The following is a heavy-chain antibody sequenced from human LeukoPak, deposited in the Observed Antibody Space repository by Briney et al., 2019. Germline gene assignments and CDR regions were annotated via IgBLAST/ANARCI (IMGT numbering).Heavy chain of an antibody. V-gene: IGHV3-7*05. J-gene: IGHJ3*01. CDR1: GFTFNNYW. CDR2: IKQDGSDK. D-gene: IGHD3-22*01. CDR3: ARDSIPGYDSSGYMVAFDL. Sequence: AGSLGLSCAASGFTFNNYWMTWVRQAPGRGLEWVANIKQDGSDKYYVDSVKGRFIISRDTAKNSLYLQMNSLRAEDTAVYYCARDSIPGYDSSGYMVAFDLWGQGTMVTVSS.